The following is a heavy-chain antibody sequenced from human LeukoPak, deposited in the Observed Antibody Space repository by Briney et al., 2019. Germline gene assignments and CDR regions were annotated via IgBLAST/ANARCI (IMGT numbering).Heavy chain of an antibody. D-gene: IGHD4-17*01. CDR2: ISPNGDIS. CDR3: ATMTTVTKNHEF. V-gene: IGHV3-64*01. CDR1: GFTFSGYA. Sequence: GGSLRLSCAASGFTFSGYALNWVRQTPRTGLEFVSAISPNGDISYYGNSVKGRFTISRDNSKNTLYLQMGSLRPDDTAVYYCATMTTVTKNHEFWGQGTLVTVSS. J-gene: IGHJ1*01.